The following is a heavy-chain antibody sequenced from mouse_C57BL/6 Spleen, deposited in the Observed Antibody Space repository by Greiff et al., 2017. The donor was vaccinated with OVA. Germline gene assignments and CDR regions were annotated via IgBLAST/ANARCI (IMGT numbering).Heavy chain of an antibody. CDR2: IYPGSGNT. D-gene: IGHD1-1*01. V-gene: IGHV1-76*01. CDR3: ARDYGSSDCDY. CDR1: GYTFTDYY. Sequence: VQLQQSGAELVRPGASVKLSCKASGYTFTDYYINWVKQRPGQGLEWIARIYPGSGNTYYNEKFKGKATLTAEKSSSTAYMQLSSLTSEDSAVYFCARDYGSSDCDYWGQGTTLTVSS. J-gene: IGHJ2*01.